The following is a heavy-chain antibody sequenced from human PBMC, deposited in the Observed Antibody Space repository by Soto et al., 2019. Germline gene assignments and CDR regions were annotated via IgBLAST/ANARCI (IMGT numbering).Heavy chain of an antibody. Sequence: PGESLKISCKASGYSFTSYWISWVRQMPWKGLEWMGRSDPSDSYSNYSPSFQGRVTISTDKSISTAYLQWSSLKASDTAIYYCARLGHCSSTSCYSGDFWGQGTLVTVSS. D-gene: IGHD2-2*01. V-gene: IGHV5-10-1*01. J-gene: IGHJ4*02. CDR1: GYSFTSYW. CDR3: ARLGHCSSTSCYSGDF. CDR2: SDPSDSYS.